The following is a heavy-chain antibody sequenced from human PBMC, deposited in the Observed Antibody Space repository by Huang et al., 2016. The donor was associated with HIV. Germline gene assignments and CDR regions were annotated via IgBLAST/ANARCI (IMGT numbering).Heavy chain of an antibody. V-gene: IGHV7-4-1*02. CDR2: INTNTGNP. Sequence: QVQLVQSGSELKKPGASVKVSCKASRYTFTSYPMNWVRQAPGPGLEWMGWINTNTGNPTYAQGFTGRFVFSVDTSVSTAYLQISSLKTEDTALYYWARGLHWFDPWGQGTLVTVSS. D-gene: IGHD1-26*01. CDR3: ARGLHWFDP. CDR1: RYTFTSYP. J-gene: IGHJ5*02.